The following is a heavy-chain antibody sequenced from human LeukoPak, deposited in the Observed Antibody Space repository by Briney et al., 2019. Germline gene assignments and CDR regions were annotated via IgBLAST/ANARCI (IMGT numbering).Heavy chain of an antibody. Sequence: PGGSLRLSCSASGFNFNYFAMSWIRQAPGKRLECVSTIGDSGSGGSYADSVRGRFTISRDNSKNIVYLQMHSLRVDDSAVYYCSRIKYGGNSGYHFDYWGQGTPVTDSS. J-gene: IGHJ4*02. D-gene: IGHD4-23*01. CDR2: IGDSGSGG. CDR1: GFNFNYFA. V-gene: IGHV3-23*01. CDR3: SRIKYGGNSGYHFDY.